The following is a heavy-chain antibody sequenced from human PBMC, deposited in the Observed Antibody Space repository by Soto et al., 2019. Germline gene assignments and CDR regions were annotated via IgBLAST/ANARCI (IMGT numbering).Heavy chain of an antibody. J-gene: IGHJ5*02. Sequence: GGPLRLSCAASGFSFTNYGFHWVRQALGKGLEWVAFIWHHGKVTSYGDSVKGRFTISRDDSENMVYLQMTSLRVEDTALYYCARAVDYSKIFEAWGQGNVVTVAS. V-gene: IGHV3-33*01. CDR2: IWHHGKVT. D-gene: IGHD4-4*01. CDR1: GFSFTNYG. CDR3: ARAVDYSKIFEA.